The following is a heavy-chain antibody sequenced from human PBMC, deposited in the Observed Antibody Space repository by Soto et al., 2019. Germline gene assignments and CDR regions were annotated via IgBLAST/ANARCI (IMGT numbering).Heavy chain of an antibody. D-gene: IGHD6-25*01. J-gene: IGHJ4*02. V-gene: IGHV3-33*01. Sequence: GGSLRLSCAASGFTFSSYGMHWVRQAPGKGLEWVSIIWYDGSDKYYADSVKGRFTISRDNSKNTLYLQMNSLRAEDTAVYYCARVRLGLGGFHETFYYWGQGTLVTVSS. CDR3: ARVRLGLGGFHETFYY. CDR1: GFTFSSYG. CDR2: IWYDGSDK.